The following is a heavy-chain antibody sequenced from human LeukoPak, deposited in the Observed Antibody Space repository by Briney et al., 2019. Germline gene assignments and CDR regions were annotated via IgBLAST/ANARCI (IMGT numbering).Heavy chain of an antibody. Sequence: SETLSLTCAVYGGSFSGYYWSWIRQPPGKGLEWIGYIYYSGSTNYNPSLKSRVTISVDTSKNQFSLKLSSVTAADTAVYYCARSEYYYDSSGYLLYYFDYWGQGILVTVSS. D-gene: IGHD3-22*01. CDR1: GGSFSGYY. V-gene: IGHV4-59*01. J-gene: IGHJ4*02. CDR3: ARSEYYYDSSGYLLYYFDY. CDR2: IYYSGST.